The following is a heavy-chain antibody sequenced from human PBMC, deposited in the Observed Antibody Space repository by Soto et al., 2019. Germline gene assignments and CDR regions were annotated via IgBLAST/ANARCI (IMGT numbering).Heavy chain of an antibody. V-gene: IGHV3-7*01. Sequence: EVQLVESGGGLVQPGESLRLSCTASGLTFSIYWMSWVRQAPGKGLEWVANIKQDGSEKNYVGSVKSSFTESRDNADNSVYLLMNSLRAEDTAVYYSAKHHAYNSPGNFFELWGRGTLVTVSS. CDR1: GLTFSIYW. D-gene: IGHD1-20*01. CDR2: IKQDGSEK. J-gene: IGHJ2*01. CDR3: AKHHAYNSPGNFFEL.